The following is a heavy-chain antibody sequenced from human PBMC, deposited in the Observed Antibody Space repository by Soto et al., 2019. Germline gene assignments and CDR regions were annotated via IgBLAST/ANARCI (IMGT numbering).Heavy chain of an antibody. V-gene: IGHV3-33*01. CDR3: ARDHLGYGDSGGVY. CDR1: VFTFSIYA. CDR2: IWYDGSNK. D-gene: IGHD4-17*01. J-gene: IGHJ4*02. Sequence: LXLACASSVFTFSIYAMHWVRQAPGKGLEWVAVIWYDGSNKYYADSVKGRFTISRDNSKNTLYLQMNSLGAEDTAVYYCARDHLGYGDSGGVYWGQGTLVTVAS.